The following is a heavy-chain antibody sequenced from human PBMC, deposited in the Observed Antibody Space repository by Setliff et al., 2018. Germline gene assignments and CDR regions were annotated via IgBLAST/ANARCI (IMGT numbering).Heavy chain of an antibody. Sequence: SETLSLTCTVSGGSISSGDYYWSWIRQPPGKGLEWIGYIYYSGSTNYNPSLKSRVTMSIDTSKNQFSLKLNSVTAADMAVYYCAREQWLDPPGYYYMDVWAKGATVTVSS. J-gene: IGHJ6*03. V-gene: IGHV4-61*08. CDR3: AREQWLDPPGYYYMDV. CDR2: IYYSGST. D-gene: IGHD6-19*01. CDR1: GGSISSGDYY.